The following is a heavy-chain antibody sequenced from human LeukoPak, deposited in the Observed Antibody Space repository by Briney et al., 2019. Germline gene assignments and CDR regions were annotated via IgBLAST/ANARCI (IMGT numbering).Heavy chain of an antibody. CDR1: GFTFSNYW. D-gene: IGHD6-13*01. CDR2: INQDESEK. Sequence: GGSLRLSCAASGFTFSNYWMSWVRQAPGKGLEWVANINQDESEKYHVDSVKGRFTVSRDNAKNSLYLQMSSLRVEDTAVYYCARGAAGGDFDYWGQGTLVTVSS. CDR3: ARGAAGGDFDY. V-gene: IGHV3-7*05. J-gene: IGHJ4*02.